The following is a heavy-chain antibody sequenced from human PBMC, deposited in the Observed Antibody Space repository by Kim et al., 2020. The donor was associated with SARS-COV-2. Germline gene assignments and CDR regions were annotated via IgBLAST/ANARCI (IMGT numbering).Heavy chain of an antibody. V-gene: IGHV1-69*13. Sequence: SVKVSCKASGGTFSSYAISWVRQAPGQGLEWMGGIIPIFGTANYAQKFQGRVTITADESTSTAYMELSSLRSEDTAVYYCARAPRYFDWSTNYFDYWGQGTLVTVSS. CDR2: IIPIFGTA. J-gene: IGHJ4*02. D-gene: IGHD3-9*01. CDR1: GGTFSSYA. CDR3: ARAPRYFDWSTNYFDY.